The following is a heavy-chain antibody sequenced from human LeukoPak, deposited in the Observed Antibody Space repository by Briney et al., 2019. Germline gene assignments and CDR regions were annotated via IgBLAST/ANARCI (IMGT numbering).Heavy chain of an antibody. CDR2: IYTSGST. V-gene: IGHV4-61*02. J-gene: IGHJ4*02. CDR1: GGSIGSGSYY. Sequence: SETLSLTCTVSGGSIGSGSYYWSWIRQPAGKGLEWIGRIYTSGSTNYNPSLKSRVTISVDTSKNQFSLKLSSVTAADTAVYYCARGLDIRGFDYWGQGTLVTVSS. CDR3: ARGLDIRGFDY. D-gene: IGHD5-12*01.